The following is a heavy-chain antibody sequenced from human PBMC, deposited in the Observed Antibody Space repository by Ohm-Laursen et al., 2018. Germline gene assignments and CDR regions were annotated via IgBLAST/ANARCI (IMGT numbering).Heavy chain of an antibody. J-gene: IGHJ6*02. V-gene: IGHV4-4*07. Sequence: GTLSLTCSVSGGSISSYYWTWIRQPAGKGLEWIGRIHTSGSTNYNPSLKSRVTMSVDTSKNQLSLKVNSVTAADTAVYYCARDLGFAAPMDVWGQGTTVTVSS. D-gene: IGHD7-27*01. CDR1: GGSISSYY. CDR3: ARDLGFAAPMDV. CDR2: IHTSGST.